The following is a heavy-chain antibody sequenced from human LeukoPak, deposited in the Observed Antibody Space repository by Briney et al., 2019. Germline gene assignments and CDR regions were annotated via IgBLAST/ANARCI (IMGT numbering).Heavy chain of an antibody. V-gene: IGHV3-30*18. CDR3: AKGDYYDSSGYYYWSRYFDY. Sequence: GRSLRLCCAASGFTFSSYGMHWVRQAPGKGLEWVAVISYDGSNKYYADSVKGRFTISRDNSKNTLYLQMNSLRAEDTAVYYCAKGDYYDSSGYYYWSRYFDYWGQGTLVTVSS. CDR1: GFTFSSYG. D-gene: IGHD3-22*01. CDR2: ISYDGSNK. J-gene: IGHJ4*02.